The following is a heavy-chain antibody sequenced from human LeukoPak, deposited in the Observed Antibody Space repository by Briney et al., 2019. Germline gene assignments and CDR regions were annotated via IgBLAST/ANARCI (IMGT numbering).Heavy chain of an antibody. J-gene: IGHJ6*03. V-gene: IGHV4-39*01. CDR1: GGSISSSHYY. CDR2: IYYSGTT. CDR3: ARQSSDYYYYYIDV. Sequence: SETLSLTCTVSGGSISSSHYYWGWIRQPPGKGLEWIGSIYYSGTTYYNPSLESRVTISDDTSKNRFSLMLTSVIAADTAVYYCARQSSDYYYYYIDVWGEGTTVIVSS.